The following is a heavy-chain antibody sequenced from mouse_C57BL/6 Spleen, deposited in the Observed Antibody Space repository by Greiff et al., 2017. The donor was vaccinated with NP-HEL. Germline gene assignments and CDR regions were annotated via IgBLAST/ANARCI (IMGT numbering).Heavy chain of an antibody. CDR1: GYTFTSYW. CDR2: IDPSDSYT. D-gene: IGHD3-1*01. Sequence: VQLHQPGAELVRPGTSVKLSCKASGYTFTSYWMHWVKQRPGQGLEWIGVIDPSDSYTNYNQKFKGKATLTVDTSSSTAYMQLSSLTSEDSAVYYCARRGLPPFDYWGQGTTLTVSS. J-gene: IGHJ2*01. CDR3: ARRGLPPFDY. V-gene: IGHV1-59*01.